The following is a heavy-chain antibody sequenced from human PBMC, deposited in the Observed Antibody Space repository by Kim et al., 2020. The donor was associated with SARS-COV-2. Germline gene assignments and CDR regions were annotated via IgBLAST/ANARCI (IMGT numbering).Heavy chain of an antibody. D-gene: IGHD3-9*01. Sequence: GESLKISCKGSGYSFTSYWIGWVRQMPGKGLEWMGIIYPGDSDTRYSPSFQGQVTISADKSISTAYLQWSSLKASDTAMYYCARGGEDYDILTGYYQDWFDPWGQGTLVTVSS. J-gene: IGHJ5*02. CDR2: IYPGDSDT. CDR1: GYSFTSYW. CDR3: ARGGEDYDILTGYYQDWFDP. V-gene: IGHV5-51*01.